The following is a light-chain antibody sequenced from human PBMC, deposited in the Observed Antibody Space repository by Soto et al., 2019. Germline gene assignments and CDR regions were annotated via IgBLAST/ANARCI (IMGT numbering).Light chain of an antibody. J-gene: IGKJ1*01. V-gene: IGKV1-39*01. CDR3: QQSYNTPRT. CDR2: AAS. Sequence: DMQMTQSPSSLSASVGDRVTITCRASQTINHFLNWYQQRPGKVPKLLIYAASTLESGVPSRFSGDGSGTDFTLTISSLQPEDFATYYCQQSYNTPRTFGQGTKVDIK. CDR1: QTINHF.